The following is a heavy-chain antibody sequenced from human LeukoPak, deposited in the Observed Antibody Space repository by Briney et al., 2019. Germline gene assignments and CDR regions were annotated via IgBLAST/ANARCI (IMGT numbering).Heavy chain of an antibody. J-gene: IGHJ5*02. CDR3: AREGQQQLVTNWFDP. CDR2: ISAYNGNT. Sequence: ASVKVSCKASGYTFTSYGISWVRQAPGQGLEGMGWISAYNGNTNYARKLQGRVTMTKDTSTSTAYMELRSLRSDDTAVYYCAREGQQQLVTNWFDPWGQGTLVTVSS. D-gene: IGHD6-13*01. CDR1: GYTFTSYG. V-gene: IGHV1-18*01.